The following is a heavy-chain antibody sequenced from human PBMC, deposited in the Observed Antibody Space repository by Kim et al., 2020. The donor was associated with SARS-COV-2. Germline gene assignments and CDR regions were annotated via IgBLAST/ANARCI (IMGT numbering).Heavy chain of an antibody. D-gene: IGHD2-2*02. V-gene: IGHV3-33*01. J-gene: IGHJ4*02. CDR1: GFTFKNYG. CDR3: ARDIRSDYFDC. Sequence: GGSLRLSCAASGFTFKNYGMHWVRQAPGKGLEWVAVIYFDGSKTYYEDSVKGRFTISRDNSKNTLYLQMNSLRDEDTGVYYCARDIRSDYFDCWGQGTLVTVSS. CDR2: IYFDGSKT.